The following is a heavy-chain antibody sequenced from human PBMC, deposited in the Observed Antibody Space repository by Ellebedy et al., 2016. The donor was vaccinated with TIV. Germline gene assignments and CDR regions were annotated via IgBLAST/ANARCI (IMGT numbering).Heavy chain of an antibody. D-gene: IGHD3-10*01. Sequence: AASVNVSCKASGYTFTSYYMHWVRQAPGQGLEWMGIINPSGGSTSYAQKLQGRVTMTRDTSTSTVYMELSSLRSEDTAVYYCARDPLGYYFDYWGQGTLVTVSS. CDR3: ARDPLGYYFDY. CDR2: INPSGGST. J-gene: IGHJ4*02. V-gene: IGHV1-46*04. CDR1: GYTFTSYY.